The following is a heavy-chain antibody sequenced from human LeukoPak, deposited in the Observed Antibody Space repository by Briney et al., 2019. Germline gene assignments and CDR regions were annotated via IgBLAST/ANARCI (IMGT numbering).Heavy chain of an antibody. CDR2: INAGNGNT. CDR3: AREGGSAAGTIFYYYYGMDV. CDR1: GYTFTSYA. Sequence: ASVKVSCKASGYTFTSYAMHWVRQAPGQRLGWMGWINAGNGNTKYSQKFQGRVTITRDTSASTAYMELSSLRSEDTAVYYCAREGGSAAGTIFYYYYGMDVWGQGTTVTVSS. D-gene: IGHD6-13*01. V-gene: IGHV1-3*01. J-gene: IGHJ6*02.